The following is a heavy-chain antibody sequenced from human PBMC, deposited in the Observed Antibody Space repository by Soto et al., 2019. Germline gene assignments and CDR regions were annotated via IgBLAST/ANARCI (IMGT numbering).Heavy chain of an antibody. Sequence: QVQLVQSGAEVKKLGASVKVSCKASGYTFTSYGISWVRQARGQGLEWMGWIGAYNGNTNYAQKLQGRSTMTTDTSTSTAYTELRSRRSYDTAVYYWARDRGAYGMDVLGQGTTVTVSS. CDR3: ARDRGAYGMDV. CDR1: GYTFTSYG. J-gene: IGHJ6*02. CDR2: IGAYNGNT. V-gene: IGHV1-18*01.